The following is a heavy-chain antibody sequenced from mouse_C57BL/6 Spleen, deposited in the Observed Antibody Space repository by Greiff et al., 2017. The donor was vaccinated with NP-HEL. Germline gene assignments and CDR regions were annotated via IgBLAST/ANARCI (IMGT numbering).Heavy chain of an antibody. CDR3: ARRGITTVVAFDY. V-gene: IGHV1-52*01. J-gene: IGHJ2*01. CDR2: IDPSDSET. Sequence: VQLQQSGAELVRPGSSVKLSCKASGYTFTSYWMHWVKQRPIQGLEWIGNIDPSDSETHYNQKFKDKATLTVDKSSSTAYMQLSSLTSEDSAVYYCARRGITTVVAFDYWGQGTTLTVSS. CDR1: GYTFTSYW. D-gene: IGHD1-1*01.